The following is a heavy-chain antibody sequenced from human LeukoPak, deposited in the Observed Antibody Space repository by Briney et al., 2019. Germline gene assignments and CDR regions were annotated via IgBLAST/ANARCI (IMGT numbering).Heavy chain of an antibody. CDR1: EFTFSIYW. V-gene: IGHV3-74*01. CDR2: ISNDGTIS. CDR3: ARARVGTTSLSLDP. D-gene: IGHD1/OR15-1a*01. J-gene: IGHJ5*02. Sequence: GSLRLSCAASEFTFSIYWMHWVRQSPGGGLVWVSYISNDGTISNYADSVKGRFTISRDNAQNMLYLQMNSLRVEDTAVYYCARARVGTTSLSLDPWGQGTLVTVSS.